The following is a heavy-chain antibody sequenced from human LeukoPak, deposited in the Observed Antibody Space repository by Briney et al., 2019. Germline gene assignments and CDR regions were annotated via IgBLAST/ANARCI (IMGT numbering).Heavy chain of an antibody. J-gene: IGHJ4*02. V-gene: IGHV3-48*02. CDR3: ARLEYYYVSGNYYKLFDY. CDR1: GFTFSSYN. CDR2: VSSSGSTI. Sequence: GGSLRLSCAASGFTFSSYNMNWVRQAPGKGLEWVSDVSSSGSTIYFADSVKGLFTISRDNAKNSLYLQMNSLRDEDTAVYYCARLEYYYVSGNYYKLFDYWGQGTLVTVCS. D-gene: IGHD3-10*01.